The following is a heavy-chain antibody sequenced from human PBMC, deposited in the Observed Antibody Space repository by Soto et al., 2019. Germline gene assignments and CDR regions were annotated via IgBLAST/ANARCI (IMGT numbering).Heavy chain of an antibody. D-gene: IGHD6-13*01. CDR2: IRGSGGSA. V-gene: IGHV3-23*01. J-gene: IGHJ6*02. CDR1: GFTFSDYG. Sequence: EVQLLESGEGLIEPGGSLRLSCAASGFTFSDYGMSWVRQAPGKGLEWVSGIRGSGGSAYYADSVKGRFTISRDNSKNTLYLQLNSLRVEDTAVYYCVRGDPQQLPSYYNYYYGMDVWGQGTTVTVSS. CDR3: VRGDPQQLPSYYNYYYGMDV.